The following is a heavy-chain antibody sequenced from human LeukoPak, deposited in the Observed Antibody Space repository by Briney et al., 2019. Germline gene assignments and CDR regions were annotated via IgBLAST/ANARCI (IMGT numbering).Heavy chain of an antibody. V-gene: IGHV5-51*01. J-gene: IGHJ1*01. Sequence: GESLKISCKSSGYSFTSYWIGWVRLMPGKGLELLGIIYPGDSDTRYSPSFQGQVTISADNSISTAYLQWSSLKASDTAMYYCARRGEEGETSEYFQNWGQGTLVTVSS. CDR2: IYPGDSDT. CDR3: ARRGEEGETSEYFQN. D-gene: IGHD3-10*01. CDR1: GYSFTSYW.